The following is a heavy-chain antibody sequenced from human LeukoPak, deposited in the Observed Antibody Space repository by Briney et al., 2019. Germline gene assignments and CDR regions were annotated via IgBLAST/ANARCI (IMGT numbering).Heavy chain of an antibody. V-gene: IGHV3-23*01. CDR1: GFTFSGYA. D-gene: IGHD3-22*01. CDR3: AKDFDYYDSSGYSDY. J-gene: IGHJ4*02. Sequence: GGSLRLSCAASGFTFSGYAMSWVRQAPGKGLEWVSAISGSGGSTYYADSVKGRFTISRDNSKNTLYLQMNSLRAEDTAVYYCAKDFDYYDSSGYSDYWGQGTLVTVSS. CDR2: ISGSGGST.